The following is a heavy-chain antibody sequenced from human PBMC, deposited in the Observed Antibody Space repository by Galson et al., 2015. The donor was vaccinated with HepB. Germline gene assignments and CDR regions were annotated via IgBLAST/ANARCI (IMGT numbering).Heavy chain of an antibody. D-gene: IGHD3-10*01. CDR2: IKQDGSEK. CDR1: GFTFSSYW. CDR3: ARAAYYGSGSMGWGY. V-gene: IGHV3-7*01. J-gene: IGHJ4*02. Sequence: SLRLSCAASGFTFSSYWMSWVRQAPGKGLEWVANIKQDGSEKYYVDSVKGRFTISRDNAKNSLHLQMNSLRAEDTAVYYCARAAYYGSGSMGWGYWGQGTLVTVSS.